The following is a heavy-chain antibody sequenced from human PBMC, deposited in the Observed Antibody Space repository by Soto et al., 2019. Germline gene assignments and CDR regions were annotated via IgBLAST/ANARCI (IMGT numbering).Heavy chain of an antibody. CDR1: GGTFSRYV. V-gene: IGHV1-69*01. CDR2: IIPVSGTA. CDR3: ATVDRSVALVGWFDT. J-gene: IGHJ5*02. D-gene: IGHD2-8*02. Sequence: QVHLEQSGAEVKKPGSSVKVSCKFSGGTFSRYVIIWVRQAPGQGLEWMGGIIPVSGTANYAQKFHGRVTISADAATNTAYMELSSVRFDDTAVYYCATVDRSVALVGWFDTWGQGTLVNVSS.